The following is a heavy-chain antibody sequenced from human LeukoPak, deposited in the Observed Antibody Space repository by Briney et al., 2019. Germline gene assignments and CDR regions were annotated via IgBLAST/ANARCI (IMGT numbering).Heavy chain of an antibody. Sequence: GGSLRLSCAASGFSFSSYAMSWVRQAPGKGLEWVAAISGSGGSTYYADSVKGRFTISRDNSKNTLYLQMNSLRAEDTAVYYCARAVVTALNYYYGTDVWGQGTTVIVSS. CDR1: GFSFSSYA. J-gene: IGHJ6*02. CDR2: ISGSGGST. CDR3: ARAVVTALNYYYGTDV. V-gene: IGHV3-23*01. D-gene: IGHD2-21*02.